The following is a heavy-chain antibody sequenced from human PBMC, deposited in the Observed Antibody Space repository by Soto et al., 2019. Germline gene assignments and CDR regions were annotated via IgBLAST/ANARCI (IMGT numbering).Heavy chain of an antibody. D-gene: IGHD6-13*01. CDR1: GGSFSGYY. Sequence: QVQLQQWGAGLLKPSETLSLTCAVYGGSFSGYYWSWIRQPPGKGLEWIGEINHSGSTNYNPSLKSRVTISVDTSKNQFYLKLSSVTAADTAVYYCARVGGYSSSWYYWGQGTLVTVSS. J-gene: IGHJ4*02. V-gene: IGHV4-34*01. CDR2: INHSGST. CDR3: ARVGGYSSSWYY.